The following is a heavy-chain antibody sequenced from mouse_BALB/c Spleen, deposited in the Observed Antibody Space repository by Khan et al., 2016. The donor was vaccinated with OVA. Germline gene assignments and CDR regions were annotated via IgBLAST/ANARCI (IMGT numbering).Heavy chain of an antibody. Sequence: EVELVESGPGLVKPSQSLSLTCTVTGYSITSDYAWNWIRQFPGNKLEWMGYISSTGSTSYNPSLKSRISITRDTSKNKFFLQLKSVTTEDTATYYCARSLYYSYGYALDCWGRGTSVTVSS. CDR2: ISSTGST. V-gene: IGHV3-2*02. J-gene: IGHJ4*01. D-gene: IGHD2-14*01. CDR3: ARSLYYSYGYALDC. CDR1: GYSITSDYA.